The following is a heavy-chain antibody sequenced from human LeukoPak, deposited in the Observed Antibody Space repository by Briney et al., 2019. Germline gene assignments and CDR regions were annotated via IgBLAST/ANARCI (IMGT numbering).Heavy chain of an antibody. J-gene: IGHJ2*01. CDR3: ARAAITIFGVASGEGYFDL. V-gene: IGHV1-69*13. D-gene: IGHD3-3*01. Sequence: GASVTVSCKASGGTFSSYAISWVRQAPGQGLEWMGGIIPIFGTANYAQKFQGRVTITADDSTGTAYMELSSLRSEDTAVYCCARAAITIFGVASGEGYFDLWGRGTLVTVSS. CDR2: IIPIFGTA. CDR1: GGTFSSYA.